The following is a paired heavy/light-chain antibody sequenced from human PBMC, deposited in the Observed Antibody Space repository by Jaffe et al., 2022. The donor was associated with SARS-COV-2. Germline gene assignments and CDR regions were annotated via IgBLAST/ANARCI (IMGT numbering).Light chain of an antibody. Sequence: DIQMTQSPSSVSASVGDRVTITCRASQGISSWLAWYQQKPGKAPKLLIYATSSLQSGVPSRFSGSGSGTDFTLTISSLQPEDFATYYCQQANSFPLTFGGGTKVEIK. CDR2: ATS. CDR1: QGISSW. V-gene: IGKV1-12*01. J-gene: IGKJ4*01. CDR3: QQANSFPLT.
Heavy chain of an antibody. V-gene: IGHV3-43*01. CDR3: AKGAVVAARIEYYYYMDV. J-gene: IGHJ6*03. D-gene: IGHD2-15*01. CDR2: ISWDGGTT. CDR1: GFTFDDYS. Sequence: EVQLVESGGVVVQPGGSLRLSCAASGFTFDDYSMHWVRQAPGKGLEWVSLISWDGGTTYYADSVKGRFTISRDNSENSLYLQMNSLRTDDTALYYCAKGAVVAARIEYYYYMDVWGKGTTVTVSS.